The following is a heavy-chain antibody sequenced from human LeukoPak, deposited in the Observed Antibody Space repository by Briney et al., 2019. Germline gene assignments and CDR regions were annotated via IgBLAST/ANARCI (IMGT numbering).Heavy chain of an antibody. D-gene: IGHD6-13*01. CDR3: ARDLAAAGEWGLDP. J-gene: IGHJ5*02. CDR1: GGSISSSSYY. Sequence: SETLSLTCTVSGGSISSSSYYWGWIRQPPGKGLEWIGSIYYSGSTNYNPSLKSRVTISVDTSKNQFSLKLSSVTAADTAVYYCARDLAAAGEWGLDPWGQGTLVTVSS. CDR2: IYYSGST. V-gene: IGHV4-39*07.